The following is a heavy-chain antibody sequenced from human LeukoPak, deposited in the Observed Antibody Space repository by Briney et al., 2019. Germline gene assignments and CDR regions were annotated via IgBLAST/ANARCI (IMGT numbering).Heavy chain of an antibody. Sequence: HPGGSLRLSCVVSGFTFSTYSMNWVRQAPGKGLEWVSSISGSGGSTYYADSVKGRFTISRDNSKNTLSLQMSSLRAEDTAVYFCAKDAGYCSSVTCDLDYWGQGTLVTVSS. CDR3: AKDAGYCSSVTCDLDY. J-gene: IGHJ4*02. CDR2: ISGSGGST. D-gene: IGHD2-2*01. CDR1: GFTFSTYS. V-gene: IGHV3-23*01.